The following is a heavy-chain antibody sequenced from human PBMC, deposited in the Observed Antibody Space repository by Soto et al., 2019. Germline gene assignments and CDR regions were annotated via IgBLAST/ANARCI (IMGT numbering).Heavy chain of an antibody. CDR1: GGTFSSYA. CDR2: IIPIFGTA. Sequence: QVQLVQSGAEVKKPGSSVKVSCKASGGTFSSYAISWVRQAPGQGLEWMGGIIPIFGTANYAQKFQGRVTITADESTSTAYMELSSLRSEDTAVYYCARDPWVTTWKLPQNYYYYGMDVWGQGTTVTVSS. J-gene: IGHJ6*02. CDR3: ARDPWVTTWKLPQNYYYYGMDV. D-gene: IGHD4-17*01. V-gene: IGHV1-69*12.